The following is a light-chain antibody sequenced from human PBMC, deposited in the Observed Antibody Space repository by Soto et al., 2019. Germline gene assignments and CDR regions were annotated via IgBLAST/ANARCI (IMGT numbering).Light chain of an antibody. Sequence: EIVWTQSPATLSLSPGERAKISCRASRSVSSYLAWYQQKPGQAPRLLIYDASNRATGIPARFSGSGSGTDFTLNISSLEPEDFAVYYCQQRSNWPPTWTVGQGTKGDIK. CDR1: RSVSSY. J-gene: IGKJ1*01. CDR3: QQRSNWPPTWT. CDR2: DAS. V-gene: IGKV3-11*01.